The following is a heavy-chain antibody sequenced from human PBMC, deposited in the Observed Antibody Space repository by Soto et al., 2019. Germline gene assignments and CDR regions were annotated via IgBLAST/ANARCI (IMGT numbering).Heavy chain of an antibody. CDR2: IIPILGIA. CDR1: GGTFSSYT. V-gene: IGHV1-69*08. J-gene: IGHJ5*02. Sequence: QVQLVQSGAEVKKPGSSVKVSCKASGGTFSSYTISWVRQAPGQGLEWMRRIIPILGIANYAQKFQGRVTITADKSTSTAYMELSSLRSEDTAVCYCAREAGPSGYDWDGDWFDPWGQGTLVTVSS. CDR3: AREAGPSGYDWDGDWFDP. D-gene: IGHD5-12*01.